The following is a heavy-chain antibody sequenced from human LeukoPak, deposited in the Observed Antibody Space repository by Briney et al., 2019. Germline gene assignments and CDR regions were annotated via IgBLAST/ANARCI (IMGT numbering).Heavy chain of an antibody. J-gene: IGHJ4*02. CDR2: INPSGGST. D-gene: IGHD4-17*01. Sequence: ASVKVSCKASGYTFSEHYIHWVRQAPGQGLEWMGIINPSGGSTSYAQKFQGRVTMTRDMSTSTVYMELSSLRSEDTAVYYCARDPKYGDSRGDYWGQGTLVTVSS. V-gene: IGHV1-46*01. CDR3: ARDPKYGDSRGDY. CDR1: GYTFSEHY.